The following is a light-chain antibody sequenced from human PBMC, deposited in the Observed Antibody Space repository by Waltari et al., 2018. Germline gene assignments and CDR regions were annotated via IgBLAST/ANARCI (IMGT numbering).Light chain of an antibody. J-gene: IGKJ1*01. CDR2: DTS. CDR3: QMYVRLPVT. Sequence: EIVLTQSPGTLALSPGERATLSCRASQSVGRALAWYQQKLGQAPRLLIYDTSTRATGISDKFSGSGSGTDFSLTISRVEPEDFAVYFCQMYVRLPVTFGQGTKVEVK. V-gene: IGKV3-20*01. CDR1: QSVGRA.